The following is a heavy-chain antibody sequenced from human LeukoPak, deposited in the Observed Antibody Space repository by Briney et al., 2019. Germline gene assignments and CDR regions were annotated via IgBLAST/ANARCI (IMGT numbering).Heavy chain of an antibody. CDR3: ARSVGSSWYRAGLFDY. J-gene: IGHJ4*02. CDR1: EFTFSRYW. V-gene: IGHV3-7*01. D-gene: IGHD6-13*01. Sequence: PGGSLRLSCATSEFTFSRYWMSWVRQATGKGLEWVANIKRDGSEKHYVDSVKGRFTISRDNAKNSLYLQMNSLRAEDTAVYYCARSVGSSWYRAGLFDYWGQGALVTVSS. CDR2: IKRDGSEK.